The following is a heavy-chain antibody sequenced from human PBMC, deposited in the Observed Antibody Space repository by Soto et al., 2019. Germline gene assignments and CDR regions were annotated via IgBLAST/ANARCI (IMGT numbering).Heavy chain of an antibody. J-gene: IGHJ6*02. CDR3: ARVQGYDILTGSWSYGMDV. CDR1: GDTFSTYT. D-gene: IGHD3-9*01. CDR2: IIPRSATS. Sequence: SVKVSCKASGDTFSTYTITWMRQAPGQGLEWMGGIIPRSATSNHAQKFQGRVTITADESTNTAYMELSSLRSEDTALYYCARVQGYDILTGSWSYGMDVWGQGTTVTVSS. V-gene: IGHV1-69*13.